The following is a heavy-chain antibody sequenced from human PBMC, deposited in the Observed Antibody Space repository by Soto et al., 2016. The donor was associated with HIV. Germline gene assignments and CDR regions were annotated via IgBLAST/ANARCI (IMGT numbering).Heavy chain of an antibody. CDR1: GFTFRDFW. D-gene: IGHD3-10*01. J-gene: IGHJ2*01. CDR3: ARDFLLPWFRGVYYKSWYFDL. Sequence: EVQLVESGGGLVQPGGSLRLSCAASGFTFRDFWMSWVRQAPGKGLEWVANIKQDGSEKYYVDSVKGRFSISRDNAKNSLYLQMNSLRAEDTAVYYCARDFLLPWFRGVYYKSWYFDLWGPGTLVTVSS. V-gene: IGHV3-7*01. CDR2: IKQDGSEK.